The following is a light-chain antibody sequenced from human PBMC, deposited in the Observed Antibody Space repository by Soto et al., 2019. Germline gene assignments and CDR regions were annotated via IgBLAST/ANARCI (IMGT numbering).Light chain of an antibody. J-gene: IGLJ1*01. Sequence: QSVLTQPPSVSGAPGQRVTISCSESNSDIGAGYDVHWYQQLPGTAPKLLIYGNNNRPSGVPDRFSGSKSGTSASLAITGLQAEDEADYYCQSYDSSLSCYVFGTGTKLTVL. CDR1: NSDIGAGYD. CDR2: GNN. CDR3: QSYDSSLSCYV. V-gene: IGLV1-40*01.